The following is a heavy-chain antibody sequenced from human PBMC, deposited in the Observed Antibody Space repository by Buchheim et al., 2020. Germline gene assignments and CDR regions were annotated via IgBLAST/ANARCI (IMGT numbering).Heavy chain of an antibody. Sequence: EVQLVESGGGLVQPGGSLRLSCAASGFTFSSYSMNWVRQAPGKGLEWVSYISSSSSTIYYADSVKGRFTISRDNAKNSLYLQMSSLRDEDTAVYYCARKGLGSTSVLYYYMDVWGKGTT. D-gene: IGHD2-2*01. J-gene: IGHJ6*03. CDR3: ARKGLGSTSVLYYYMDV. CDR1: GFTFSSYS. V-gene: IGHV3-48*02. CDR2: ISSSSSTI.